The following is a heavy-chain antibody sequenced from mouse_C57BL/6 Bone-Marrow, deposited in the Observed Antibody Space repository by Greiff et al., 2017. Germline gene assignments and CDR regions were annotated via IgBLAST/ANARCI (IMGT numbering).Heavy chain of an antibody. D-gene: IGHD1-1*01. CDR2: IDPANGNT. V-gene: IGHV14-3*01. J-gene: IGHJ1*03. CDR1: GFNIKNTY. Sequence: EVKLVESVAELVRPGASVKLSCTASGFNIKNTYMHWVKQRPEQGLEWIGRIDPANGNTKYAPKFQGEATITADTSSNTAYLQLSSLTSEDTAIYYCARGGYGSSYDWYFDVWGTGTTVTVSS. CDR3: ARGGYGSSYDWYFDV.